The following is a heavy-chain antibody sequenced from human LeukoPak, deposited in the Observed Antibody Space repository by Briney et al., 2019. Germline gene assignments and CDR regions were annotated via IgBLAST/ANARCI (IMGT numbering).Heavy chain of an antibody. J-gene: IGHJ4*02. V-gene: IGHV3-33*01. CDR1: GFTSSSNG. Sequence: GGSLRLSCAASGFTSSSNGMHWVRQAPGKGLEWVAVIWYDGSNKYYADSVKGRFTISRDNSKNTLYLQMNILRAEDTAVYYCARDRDYDYLDYWGQGTLVTVSS. D-gene: IGHD5-12*01. CDR2: IWYDGSNK. CDR3: ARDRDYDYLDY.